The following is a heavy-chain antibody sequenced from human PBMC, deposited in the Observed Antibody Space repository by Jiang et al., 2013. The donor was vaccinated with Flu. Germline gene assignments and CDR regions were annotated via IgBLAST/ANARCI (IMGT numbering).Heavy chain of an antibody. D-gene: IGHD3-16*01. CDR1: GFHFSYYA. CDR3: ATLRGSSYDTYLADY. J-gene: IGHJ4*02. CDR2: IRHDGSTQ. V-gene: IGHV3-30*02. Sequence: GGSLRLTCAASGFHFSYYAMYWVRQSPAKGLEWVASIRHDGSTQFYADPVRGRFIISRDNSKTMVHLQMNSLRLEDTAVYYCATLRGSSYDTYLADYWGQGTLVTVSS.